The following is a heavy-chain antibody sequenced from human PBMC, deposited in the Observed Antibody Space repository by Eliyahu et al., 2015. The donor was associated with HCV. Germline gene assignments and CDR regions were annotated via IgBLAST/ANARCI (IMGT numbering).Heavy chain of an antibody. Sequence: QVQLQQWGAGLLKPSETLSLTCAVYGGSFRGXXWSWIRQXPGRGXEWIGEITPGGTTNYNPSLKSRLTMSVDTSKSQFSLRLNSVTAADTAVYYCAGLRGVVFYNYHTMDVWGQGTTVAVSS. J-gene: IGHJ6*02. CDR2: ITPGGTT. D-gene: IGHD3-10*01. CDR3: AGLRGVVFYNYHTMDV. CDR1: GGSFRGXX. V-gene: IGHV4-34*02.